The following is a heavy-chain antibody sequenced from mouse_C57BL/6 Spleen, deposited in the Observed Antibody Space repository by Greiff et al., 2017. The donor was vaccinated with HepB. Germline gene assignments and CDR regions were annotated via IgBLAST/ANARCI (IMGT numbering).Heavy chain of an antibody. J-gene: IGHJ3*01. Sequence: VQRVESGAELAKPGASVKLSCKASGYTFTSYWMHWVKQRPGQGLEWIGYINPSSGYTKYNQKFKDKATLTADKSSSTAYMELRSLTSEDSAVYFCARELAWFAYWGQGTLVTVSA. CDR2: INPSSGYT. V-gene: IGHV1-7*01. CDR1: GYTFTSYW. D-gene: IGHD4-1*01. CDR3: ARELAWFAY.